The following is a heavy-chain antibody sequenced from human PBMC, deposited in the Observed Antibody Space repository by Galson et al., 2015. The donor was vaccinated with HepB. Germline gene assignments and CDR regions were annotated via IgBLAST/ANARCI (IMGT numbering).Heavy chain of an antibody. J-gene: IGHJ3*02. V-gene: IGHV1-46*01. D-gene: IGHD2-15*01. CDR2: INPSGGST. CDR1: GYTFTSYY. CDR3: ASLRPRCSGGSCYHDAFDI. Sequence: SVKVSCKASGYTFTSYYMHWVRQAPGQGLEWMGIINPSGGSTSYAQKFQGRVTMTRDTSTSTVYMELSSLRSEDTAVYYCASLRPRCSGGSCYHDAFDIWGQGTMVTVSS.